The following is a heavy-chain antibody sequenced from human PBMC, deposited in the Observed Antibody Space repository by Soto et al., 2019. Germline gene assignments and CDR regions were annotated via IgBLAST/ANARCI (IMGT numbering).Heavy chain of an antibody. V-gene: IGHV3-30*04. D-gene: IGHD2-15*01. CDR2: ISYDGNNK. CDR3: ARDDLVVVDDNLYYYGVDV. J-gene: IGHJ6*02. CDR1: GFTFNKYA. Sequence: QVQLVESGGGVVQPGTSLTLSCTASGFTFNKYAMHWVRQAPGKGLEWVAVISYDGNNKYYADSVKGRFTNSRDNSKNPLYLQMDSLRAEDTAVYYCARDDLVVVDDNLYYYGVDVWGQGTPVPVSS.